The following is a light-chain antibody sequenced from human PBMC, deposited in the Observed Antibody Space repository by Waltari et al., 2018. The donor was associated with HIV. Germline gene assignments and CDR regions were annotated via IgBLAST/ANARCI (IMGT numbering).Light chain of an antibody. Sequence: DIVLTQSPATLSLSPGERATLPCRASQSVSSYLAWYQQKPGQAPRLLIYDASNRDTGIPARFSGSGSGTDFTLTIRSLEPEDFAVYYCQQRSTWPRALTFGGGTKVQIK. CDR2: DAS. CDR3: QQRSTWPRALT. V-gene: IGKV3-11*01. J-gene: IGKJ4*01. CDR1: QSVSSY.